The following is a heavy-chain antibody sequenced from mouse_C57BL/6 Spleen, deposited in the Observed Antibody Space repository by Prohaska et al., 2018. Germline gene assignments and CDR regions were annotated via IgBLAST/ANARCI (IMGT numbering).Heavy chain of an antibody. D-gene: IGHD1-1*01. CDR1: GFSFNTYA. V-gene: IGHV10-1*01. CDR3: VRHSYYGDV. Sequence: EVQLVESGGGLVQPKGSLKLSCSASGFSFNTYAMNWVRQAPGKGLEWVARIRSKSNNYATYYADSVKDRFTISRDDSESMLYLQMNNLKTEDTAMYYCVRHSYYGDVWGTGTTVTVSS. CDR2: IRSKSNNYAT. J-gene: IGHJ1*03.